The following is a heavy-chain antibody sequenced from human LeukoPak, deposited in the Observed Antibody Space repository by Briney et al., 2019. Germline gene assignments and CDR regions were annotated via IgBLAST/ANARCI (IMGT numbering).Heavy chain of an antibody. V-gene: IGHV1-69*13. J-gene: IGHJ6*02. CDR3: ASSNHIVVVPAAITGEYYYYYGMDV. Sequence: SVKVSCKASGGTFSSYAISWVRQAPGQGLEWMGGIIPIFGTANYAQKFQGRVTITADESTSTAYMELSSLRSEDTAVYYCASSNHIVVVPAAITGEYYYYYGMDVWGQGTTVTVSS. CDR2: IIPIFGTA. CDR1: GGTFSSYA. D-gene: IGHD2-2*02.